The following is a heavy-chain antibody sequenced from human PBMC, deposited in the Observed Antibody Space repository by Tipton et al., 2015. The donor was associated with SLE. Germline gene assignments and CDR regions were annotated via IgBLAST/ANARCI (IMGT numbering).Heavy chain of an antibody. CDR1: GDSITSGSYY. V-gene: IGHV4-61*01. J-gene: IGHJ6*03. CDR3: ARDAGGSLGMESDYYYMDV. D-gene: IGHD7-27*01. CDR2: FDDGGRS. Sequence: LRLSCSVSGDSITSGSYYWAWIRQPPGKPLDWIGYFDDGGRSVKYNPSLKSRVTMSIDTSKNQFSLNLSSVTAADTAVYYCARDAGGSLGMESDYYYMDVWGKGTTVTVSS.